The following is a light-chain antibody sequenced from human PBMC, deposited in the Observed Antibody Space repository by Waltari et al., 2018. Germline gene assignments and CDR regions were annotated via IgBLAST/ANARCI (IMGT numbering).Light chain of an antibody. CDR2: KAS. J-gene: IGKJ2*03. V-gene: IGKV1-NL1*01. CDR3: QHGYGTPYS. CDR1: QCISYN. Sequence: DIQMTQSPSSLSASVGDRVTITCQASQCISYNLAWYQQKPGKVPKLLIYKASTLQSGVPSRFSGSGSGTDFTLTISSLQPEDFATYYCQHGYGTPYSVGQGTKVEIK.